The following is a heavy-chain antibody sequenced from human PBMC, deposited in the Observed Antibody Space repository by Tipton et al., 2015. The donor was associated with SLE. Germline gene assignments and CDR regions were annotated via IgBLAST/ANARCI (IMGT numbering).Heavy chain of an antibody. CDR3: ATLIGPPGYWFDP. V-gene: IGHV4-39*01. CDR1: GGSISSSTYY. D-gene: IGHD3-10*01. CDR2: IHYSGST. J-gene: IGHJ5*02. Sequence: TLSLTCTVSGGSISSSTYYWGWIRQPPGKGLEWIGSIHYSGSTYHNPSLKSRVTISVDTSKNQFSLKLSSVTAADTAVYYCATLIGPPGYWFDPWGQGTLVTVSS.